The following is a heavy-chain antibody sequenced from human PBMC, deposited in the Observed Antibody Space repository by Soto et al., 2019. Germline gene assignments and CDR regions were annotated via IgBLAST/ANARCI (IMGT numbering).Heavy chain of an antibody. CDR2: INHSGNT. V-gene: IGHV4-34*01. CDR1: GGSFSGYY. D-gene: IGHD2-21*01. Sequence: SETLSLTCAVYGGSFSGYYWSWIRQPPGKGLEWIGEINHSGNTNYNPSLKSRVTISVDTSKNQFSLKLSSVTAADTAVYYCARPYCDCGGIDYYYYGMDVWGQGTTVTVSS. CDR3: ARPYCDCGGIDYYYYGMDV. J-gene: IGHJ6*02.